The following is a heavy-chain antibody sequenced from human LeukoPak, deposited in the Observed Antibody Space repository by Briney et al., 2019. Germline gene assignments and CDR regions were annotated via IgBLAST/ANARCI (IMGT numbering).Heavy chain of an antibody. D-gene: IGHD4-17*01. CDR2: INSDGSST. CDR1: GFTFSSYW. J-gene: IGHJ4*02. Sequence: PGGSLRLSCAASGFTFSSYWMHWVRQAPGKGLVWVSRINSDGSSTSYADSVKGRFTISRDNAKNTLYLQMNSLRIEDTAVYYCARAGNDYGDPYFDYWGQGTLVTVSS. CDR3: ARAGNDYGDPYFDY. V-gene: IGHV3-74*01.